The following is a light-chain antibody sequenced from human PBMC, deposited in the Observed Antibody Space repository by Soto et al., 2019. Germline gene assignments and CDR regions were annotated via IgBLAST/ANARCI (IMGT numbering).Light chain of an antibody. V-gene: IGLV1-51*01. Sequence: QSVLTQPPSVSAAPGQKVTISCFGSSSNIGNNYVSWYQQLPGTAPKLLIYDNNKRPSGIPDRFSGSKSGTSATLGITGLQTGDEADYYCGTWDSSLSAPVVFGGGTKLTVL. CDR1: SSNIGNNY. J-gene: IGLJ2*01. CDR3: GTWDSSLSAPVV. CDR2: DNN.